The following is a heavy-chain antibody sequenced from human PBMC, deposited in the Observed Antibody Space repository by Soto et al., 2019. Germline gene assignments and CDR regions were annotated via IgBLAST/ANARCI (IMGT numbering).Heavy chain of an antibody. CDR1: GYTFTSYG. J-gene: IGHJ4*02. CDR3: ARDAPPQDY. V-gene: IGHV1-18*01. Sequence: QVQLVQSGAEVKKPGASVKVSCKASGYTFTSYGISWVRKAPGQGMEWMGWISAYNGTTNYAKKLPGRLTMTTDTATSTAYMELRSLRSDDTAVYYCARDAPPQDYWGQGTLVTVSS. CDR2: ISAYNGTT.